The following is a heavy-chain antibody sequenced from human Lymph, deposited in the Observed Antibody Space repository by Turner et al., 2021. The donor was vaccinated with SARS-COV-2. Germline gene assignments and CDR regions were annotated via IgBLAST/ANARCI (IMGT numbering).Heavy chain of an antibody. J-gene: IGHJ4*02. CDR2: ISYDGSNK. D-gene: IGHD2-15*01. CDR3: AKMGGVYCSGGNCYSGRLDY. Sequence: QVQLVESGGGVVQPGRSLGPSCGASGFTFRTYGMHWVRQAPGKGLEWVAVISYDGSNKYYADSVKGRFTISRDNSKNTLYLQMNSLRAEDTAVYYCAKMGGVYCSGGNCYSGRLDYWGQGTLVTVSS. V-gene: IGHV3-30*18. CDR1: GFTFRTYG.